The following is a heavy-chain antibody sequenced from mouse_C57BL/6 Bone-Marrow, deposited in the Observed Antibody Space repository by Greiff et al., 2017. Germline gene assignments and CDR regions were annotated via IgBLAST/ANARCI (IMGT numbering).Heavy chain of an antibody. Sequence: VQLQQSGAELVRPGASVKLSCKASGYTFTDYYINWVKQRPGQGLEWIARIYPGSGNTYYNEKFKGKATLTAEKSSSTAYMQLSSLTSEDSAVYFCARCGAYYFDYWGQGTTLTVSS. J-gene: IGHJ2*01. CDR2: IYPGSGNT. CDR3: ARCGAYYFDY. V-gene: IGHV1-76*01. CDR1: GYTFTDYY.